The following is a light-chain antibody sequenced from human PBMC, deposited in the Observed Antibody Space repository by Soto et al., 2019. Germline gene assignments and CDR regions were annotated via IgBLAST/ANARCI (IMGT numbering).Light chain of an antibody. CDR2: YDS. CDR1: NIGTKI. Sequence: SCELTQPPSVSVSPGKTARLSRERNNIGTKIVHWYQQKPGQAPVLVIYYDSARPSGIPERFSGSNAGNTATLTISTVEAGDEADYYCQVWDRSSDNRVVFGGGTKVTVL. V-gene: IGLV3-21*04. CDR3: QVWDRSSDNRVV. J-gene: IGLJ2*01.